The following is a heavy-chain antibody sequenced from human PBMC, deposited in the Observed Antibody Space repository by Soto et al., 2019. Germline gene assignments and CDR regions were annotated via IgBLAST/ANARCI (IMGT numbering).Heavy chain of an antibody. CDR3: ARDSYVWNFDY. V-gene: IGHV3-48*04. J-gene: IGHJ4*02. CDR1: GFTFSSYS. D-gene: IGHD3-16*01. Sequence: PGGSLRLSCAASGFTFSSYSMNWVRQAPGKGLEWVSYISSSSSTIYYADSVKGRFTISRDNAKNSLYLQMNSLRAEDTAVYYCARDSYVWNFDYWGQGTLVTVSS. CDR2: ISSSSSTI.